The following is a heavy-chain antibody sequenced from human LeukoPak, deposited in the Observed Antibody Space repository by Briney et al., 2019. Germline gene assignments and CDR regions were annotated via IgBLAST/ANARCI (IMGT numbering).Heavy chain of an antibody. V-gene: IGHV3-66*01. CDR2: IYSGGTT. Sequence: PGGSLRLSCAASAFTVSSNYMSWVRQAPGKGLVWVSIIYSGGTTYYADSVKGRFTISRDNSKNTLYLQMNSLRAEDTAVYYCARRYPYSSAWHASAFDVWGQGTMVTVSS. J-gene: IGHJ3*01. D-gene: IGHD6-19*01. CDR3: ARRYPYSSAWHASAFDV. CDR1: AFTVSSNY.